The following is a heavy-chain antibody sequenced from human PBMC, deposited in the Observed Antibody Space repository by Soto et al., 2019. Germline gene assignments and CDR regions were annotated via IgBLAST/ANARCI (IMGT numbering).Heavy chain of an antibody. Sequence: ASVKVSCKASGYTFTGYYMHWVRQAPGQGLEWMGWINPNSGGTNYAQKFQGWVTMTRDTSISTAYMELSRLRSDDTAVYYCARAYSSSWFSSWFDPWGQGTLVTSPQ. CDR1: GYTFTGYY. V-gene: IGHV1-2*04. D-gene: IGHD6-13*01. J-gene: IGHJ5*02. CDR3: ARAYSSSWFSSWFDP. CDR2: INPNSGGT.